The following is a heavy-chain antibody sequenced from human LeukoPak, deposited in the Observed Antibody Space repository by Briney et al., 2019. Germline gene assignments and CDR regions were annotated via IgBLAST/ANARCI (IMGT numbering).Heavy chain of an antibody. J-gene: IGHJ6*03. Sequence: PSETLSLTCTVSGGSISSYYWSWIRQPPGKGLEWIGYTYYSGSTNYNPSLKSRVTISVDTSKNQFSLKLSSVTAADTAVYYCARVGVTMDYYYYYMDVWGKGTTVTVSS. CDR2: TYYSGST. CDR3: ARVGVTMDYYYYYMDV. D-gene: IGHD3-10*01. CDR1: GGSISSYY. V-gene: IGHV4-59*08.